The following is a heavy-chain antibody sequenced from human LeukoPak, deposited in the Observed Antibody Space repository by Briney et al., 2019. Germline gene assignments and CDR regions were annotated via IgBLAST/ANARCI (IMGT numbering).Heavy chain of an antibody. D-gene: IGHD3-22*01. J-gene: IGHJ4*02. Sequence: SETLSLTCTVSGGSISSSSYYWGWIRQPPGKGLEWIGSIYYSGSTYYNPSLKSRVTISVDTSKNQFSLKLSSVTAADTAVYYCARHSGRVVVINLFGYWGQGTLVTVSS. CDR1: GGSISSSSYY. V-gene: IGHV4-39*01. CDR3: ARHSGRVVVINLFGY. CDR2: IYYSGST.